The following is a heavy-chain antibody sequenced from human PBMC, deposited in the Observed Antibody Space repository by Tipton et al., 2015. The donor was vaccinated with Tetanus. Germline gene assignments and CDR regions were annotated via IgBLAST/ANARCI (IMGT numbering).Heavy chain of an antibody. CDR1: GFIFSSYG. CDR2: SWYDGTDK. D-gene: IGHD2-15*01. V-gene: IGHV3-33*01. CDR3: AREADCSGGSCFSGDLDN. J-gene: IGHJ4*02. Sequence: SLRLSCAASGFIFSSYGIHWVRQAPGKGLEWLAVSWYDGTDKYYADSVKGRFTISRDNSKNTLYLQMNSLRAEDTALYYCAREADCSGGSCFSGDLDNWGQGTLVTVSS.